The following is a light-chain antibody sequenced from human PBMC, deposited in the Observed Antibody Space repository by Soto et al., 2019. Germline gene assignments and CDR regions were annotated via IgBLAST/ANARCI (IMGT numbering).Light chain of an antibody. CDR1: QNVSNW. CDR3: QQYSKEST. V-gene: IGKV1-5*03. Sequence: EMTQSPSTLPTSIGDRVTINCRASQNVSNWLAWYQQKPGKAPKLLIYEASRLESGVPSRFSASGSGTDFTLTINSLHSDDFATYFCQQYSKESTFGQGTKLEIK. J-gene: IGKJ2*01. CDR2: EAS.